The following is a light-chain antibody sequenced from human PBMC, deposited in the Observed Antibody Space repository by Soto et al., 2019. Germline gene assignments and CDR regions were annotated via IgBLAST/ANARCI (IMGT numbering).Light chain of an antibody. V-gene: IGKV3-20*01. CDR2: DAS. Sequence: EIVLTQSPGTLSLSPGERATLFCRASQSVSSSYLAWYQQKPGQAPRLLIYDASSRATGIPDRFSGSGSGTDFTLTISRLEPEDFAVYYCQQYGSSLGTFGQGTKVDI. CDR1: QSVSSSY. CDR3: QQYGSSLGT. J-gene: IGKJ1*01.